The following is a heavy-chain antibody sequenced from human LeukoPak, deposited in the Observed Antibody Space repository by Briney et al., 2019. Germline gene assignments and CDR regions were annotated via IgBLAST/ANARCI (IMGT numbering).Heavy chain of an antibody. D-gene: IGHD5-24*01. V-gene: IGHV4-34*01. J-gene: IGHJ4*02. CDR1: GGSFSGYY. Sequence: SETLSLTCAVYGGSFSGYYWSWIRQPPGKGLEWIGEINHSGSTNYNPSLKSRVTISVDTSKNQFSLKLSSVTAADTAVYYCARGIRDGYNDYFDYWGRGTLVTVSS. CDR3: ARGIRDGYNDYFDY. CDR2: INHSGST.